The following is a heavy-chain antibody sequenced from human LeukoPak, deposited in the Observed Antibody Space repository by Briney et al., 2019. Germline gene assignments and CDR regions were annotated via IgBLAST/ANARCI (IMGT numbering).Heavy chain of an antibody. Sequence: GSLRLSCAASGFTFSNFGMSWVRQAPGKGLEWVSGINWNGGSTGYADSVKGRFTISRDNAKNSLYLQMNGLRAEDMALYYCTKEGWDAFDVWGQGTMVTVSS. V-gene: IGHV3-20*04. J-gene: IGHJ3*01. CDR1: GFTFSNFG. CDR3: TKEGWDAFDV. D-gene: IGHD5-24*01. CDR2: INWNGGST.